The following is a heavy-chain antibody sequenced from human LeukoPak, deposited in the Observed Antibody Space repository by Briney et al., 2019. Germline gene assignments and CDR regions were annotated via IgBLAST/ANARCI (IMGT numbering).Heavy chain of an antibody. CDR2: IGYRGGSI. V-gene: IGHV3-23*01. CDR3: AKPPRPGSGWPLFDY. Sequence: GGSLRLSCAASGFTFSNYAMSWVRQAPGKGLEWVSIIGYRGGSIYYAYSVQGRFTISRDNCKNTLYLQMNSLRAEDTAVYYCAKPPRPGSGWPLFDYWGQGTLVTVSS. J-gene: IGHJ4*02. D-gene: IGHD6-19*01. CDR1: GFTFSNYA.